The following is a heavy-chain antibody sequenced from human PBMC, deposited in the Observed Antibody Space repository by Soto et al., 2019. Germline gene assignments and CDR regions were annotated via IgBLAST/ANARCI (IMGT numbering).Heavy chain of an antibody. D-gene: IGHD3-22*01. J-gene: IGHJ4*02. CDR2: IYYSGST. CDR3: EWRGYYGSSGYYLDY. CDR1: GGSISSYY. V-gene: IGHV4-59*01. Sequence: PSETMSLTCPVSGGSISSYYWSWIRQPTGKGLEWIGYIYYSGSTNYNPSLKSRVTISVDTSKNQFSLKLSSVTAADTAVYYCEWRGYYGSSGYYLDYWGQGTLVTVSS.